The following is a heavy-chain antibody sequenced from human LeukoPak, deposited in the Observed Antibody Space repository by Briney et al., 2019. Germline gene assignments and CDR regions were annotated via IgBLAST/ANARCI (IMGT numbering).Heavy chain of an antibody. CDR2: ISSSSSTI. CDR1: GFTFSSYS. Sequence: GGSLRLSCAASGFTFSSYSMNSVRQAPGKGLEWVSYISSSSSTIYYADSVKGRFTISRDNAKNSLYLQMNSLRAEDTAVYYCARDRWTGYYYGDLGYWGQGTLVTVSS. CDR3: ARDRWTGYYYGDLGY. V-gene: IGHV3-48*04. J-gene: IGHJ4*02. D-gene: IGHD3-10*01.